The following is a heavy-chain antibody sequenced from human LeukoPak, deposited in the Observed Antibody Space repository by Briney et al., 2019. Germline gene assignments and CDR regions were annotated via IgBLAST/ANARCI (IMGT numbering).Heavy chain of an antibody. CDR1: GFTFDDYA. V-gene: IGHV3-43*02. Sequence: PGGSLRLSCAASGFTFDDYAMHWVRQAPGRGLEWVSLISGDGGSTYYADSVKGRFTISRDNSKNSLYLQMNSLRTEDTALYYCAKGLGYDSGGYYGVFWSIDYWGQGTLVTVSS. D-gene: IGHD3-22*01. CDR3: AKGLGYDSGGYYGVFWSIDY. CDR2: ISGDGGST. J-gene: IGHJ4*02.